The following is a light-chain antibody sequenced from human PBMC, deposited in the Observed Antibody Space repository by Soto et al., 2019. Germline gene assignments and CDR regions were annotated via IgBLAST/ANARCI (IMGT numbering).Light chain of an antibody. CDR3: SSYTSSSTLEV. J-gene: IGLJ3*02. CDR1: SSDVGGYNY. V-gene: IGLV2-14*01. Sequence: QSAVTQPASVSGSPGQSITISCTGTSSDVGGYNYVSWYQQHPGKAPKLMIYDVSNRPSGVSNRFSGSKSGNTASLTISGLQAEDEADYYCSSYTSSSTLEVFGGGTKLTVL. CDR2: DVS.